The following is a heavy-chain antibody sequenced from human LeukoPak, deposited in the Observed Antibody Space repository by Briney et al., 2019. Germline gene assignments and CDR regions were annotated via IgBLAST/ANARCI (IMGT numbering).Heavy chain of an antibody. D-gene: IGHD2/OR15-2a*01. J-gene: IGHJ4*02. CDR2: ISSSGSTI. V-gene: IGHV3-11*01. Sequence: SGGSLRLSCAASGFTFSDYYMSWIRQAPGKGLEWVSYISSSGSTIYYADSVKGRFTISRDNAKNSLYLQMNSLRVDDTAVYHCAGEGTGLSIDYWGQGTLVTVSS. CDR1: GFTFSDYY. CDR3: AGEGTGLSIDY.